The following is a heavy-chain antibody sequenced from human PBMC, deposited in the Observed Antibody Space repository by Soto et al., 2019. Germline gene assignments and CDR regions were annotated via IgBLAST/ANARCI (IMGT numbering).Heavy chain of an antibody. J-gene: IGHJ4*02. Sequence: GESLKISCKGSGYRFTSYWIGWVRQIPGKGLEWMGIFYPGDSDTRYSPPFQGQVTISADKSISTAYLQWSSLKASDTAIYYCALSSVAAAGFDYWGRGTAVTVSS. CDR1: GYRFTSYW. V-gene: IGHV5-51*01. D-gene: IGHD6-13*01. CDR2: FYPGDSDT. CDR3: ALSSVAAAGFDY.